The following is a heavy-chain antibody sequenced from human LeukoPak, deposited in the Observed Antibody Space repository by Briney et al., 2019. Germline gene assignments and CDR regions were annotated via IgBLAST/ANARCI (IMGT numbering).Heavy chain of an antibody. V-gene: IGHV1-2*02. CDR2: IYPNNGAT. CDR1: GYTFSGSGWY. J-gene: IGHJ6*02. D-gene: IGHD6-19*01. CDR3: ARGASSGWYDYYYYGMDV. Sequence: DSVTVSFKASGYTFSGSGWYLYWLRQAPGQGLECLGWIYPNNGATSYAQKFQGRVAMTRDTSVSTAYMELSRLRPDDTAVYYCARGASSGWYDYYYYGMDVWGQGTTVTVSS.